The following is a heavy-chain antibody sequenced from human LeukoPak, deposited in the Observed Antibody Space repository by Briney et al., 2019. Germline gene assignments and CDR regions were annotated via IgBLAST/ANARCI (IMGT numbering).Heavy chain of an antibody. CDR1: GFTVSSNY. CDR2: IYSGGST. J-gene: IGHJ6*02. Sequence: PGGSLRLSCAASGFTVSSNYMSWVRQAPGKGLEWVSVIYSGGSTYYADSVKGRFTISRDNSKNTLYHQMNSLRAEDTAVYYCARDLGCSGGSCYPNYDYYGMDVWGQGTTVTVSS. D-gene: IGHD2-15*01. CDR3: ARDLGCSGGSCYPNYDYYGMDV. V-gene: IGHV3-66*01.